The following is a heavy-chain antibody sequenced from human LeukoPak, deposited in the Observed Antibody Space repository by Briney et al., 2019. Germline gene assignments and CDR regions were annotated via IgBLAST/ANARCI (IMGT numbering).Heavy chain of an antibody. J-gene: IGHJ4*02. CDR3: AKQQARPYSSGLEPLEY. D-gene: IGHD6-19*01. CDR1: GFSVSSTY. Sequence: QSGGSLRLSCAVSGFSVSSTYLSWVRQPPGKGLEWVSVIFIGRSANYDESVKGRFTISRDNSRNTLHHQMNSLRADDTVVYYCAKQQARPYSSGLEPLEYWGQGTRVTVSS. V-gene: IGHV3-66*04. CDR2: IFIGRSA.